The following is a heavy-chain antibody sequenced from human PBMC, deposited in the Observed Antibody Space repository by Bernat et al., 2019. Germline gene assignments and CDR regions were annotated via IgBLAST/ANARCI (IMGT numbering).Heavy chain of an antibody. CDR2: ISGSGSST. CDR3: ARDPPVAGSFYYDY. Sequence: EVQLLESGGGLVQPGGSLRLSCAASGFTFSSYAMSWVRQAPGKGLEWVSAISGSGSSTYYADSVKVRFTISRDNSKNTLYLQMNSLRAEDTAVYYCARDPPVAGSFYYDYWGQGTLVTVSS. D-gene: IGHD6-19*01. J-gene: IGHJ4*02. V-gene: IGHV3-23*01. CDR1: GFTFSSYA.